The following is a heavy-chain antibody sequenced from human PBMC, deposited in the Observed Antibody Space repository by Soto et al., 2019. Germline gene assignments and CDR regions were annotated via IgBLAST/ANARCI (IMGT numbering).Heavy chain of an antibody. D-gene: IGHD3-22*01. CDR3: ARNPPDYYDSSGDDAFHI. V-gene: IGHV3-21*01. J-gene: IGHJ3*02. CDR1: GFTFSFYS. CDR2: ITSRSSYI. Sequence: PGGSLRLSCVASGFTFSFYSMNWVRQAPGKGLEWVSCITSRSSYIYYADSVKGRFTVSRDDAKNSLYLQMNSLRVEDTAVYYCARNPPDYYDSSGDDAFHIWGQGTMVTVSS.